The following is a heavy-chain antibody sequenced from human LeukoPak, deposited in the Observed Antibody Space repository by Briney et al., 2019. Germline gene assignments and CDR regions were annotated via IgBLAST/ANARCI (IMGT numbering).Heavy chain of an antibody. CDR3: ARSYGSGRLFDY. J-gene: IGHJ4*02. CDR2: IYYSGST. Sequence: SETLSLTCTVSGGSISSYYWSWIRQPPGKGLEWIGYIYYSGSTNYNPSLKSRVTISVDTSKNQFSLKLSSVTAADTAVYYCARSYGSGRLFDYWGQGTLVTVSS. V-gene: IGHV4-59*01. CDR1: GGSISSYY. D-gene: IGHD3-10*01.